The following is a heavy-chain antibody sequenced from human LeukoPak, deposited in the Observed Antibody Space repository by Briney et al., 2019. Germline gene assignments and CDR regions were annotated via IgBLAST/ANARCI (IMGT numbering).Heavy chain of an antibody. CDR1: GFTFSSYA. CDR3: ARDLLSYYDYVWGSYRLNTNWFDP. V-gene: IGHV3-30*04. Sequence: SGGSLRLSCAASGFTFSSYAMHWVRQAPGKGLEWGAVISYDGSNKYYADSVKGRFTISRDNSKNTLYLQMNSLRAEDTAVYYCARDLLSYYDYVWGSYRLNTNWFDPWGQGTLVTVSS. D-gene: IGHD3-16*02. J-gene: IGHJ5*02. CDR2: ISYDGSNK.